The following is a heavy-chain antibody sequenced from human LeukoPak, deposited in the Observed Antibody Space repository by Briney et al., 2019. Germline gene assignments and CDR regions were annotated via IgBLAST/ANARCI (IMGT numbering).Heavy chain of an antibody. J-gene: IGHJ4*02. CDR1: GFTFNNYA. CDR2: ISGSGGST. V-gene: IGHV3-23*01. D-gene: IGHD2-15*01. Sequence: PGGSLRLSCAASGFTFNNYAMSWVRQAPGKGLEWVSDISGSGGSTYYADSVKGRFAISRDNSKNTLYLHMNSLRAEDTAVYYCAKDTRYCSGGGCHYVYWGQGTLVTVSS. CDR3: AKDTRYCSGGGCHYVY.